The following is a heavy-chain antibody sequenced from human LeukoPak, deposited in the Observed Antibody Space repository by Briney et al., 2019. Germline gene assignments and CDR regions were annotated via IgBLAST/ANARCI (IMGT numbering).Heavy chain of an antibody. J-gene: IGHJ5*02. CDR2: INTDGSST. CDR3: ARTQLNGSRAP. D-gene: IGHD3-10*01. V-gene: IGHV3-74*01. Sequence: GGSLRLSCAVSGFTFSTYWMHWVRQAPGKGLVWVSRINTDGSSTSYADSVKGRFTISRDNAKNTLYLQMNSLRAEDTAVYYCARTQLNGSRAPWGQGTLVTVSS. CDR1: GFTFSTYW.